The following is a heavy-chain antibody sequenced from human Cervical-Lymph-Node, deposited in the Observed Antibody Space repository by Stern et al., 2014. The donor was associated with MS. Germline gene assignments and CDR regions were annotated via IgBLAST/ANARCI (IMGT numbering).Heavy chain of an antibody. CDR1: GYNFISYW. V-gene: IGHV5-51*03. CDR2: IYPGDSDI. CDR3: ARWSVACDY. Sequence: VQLVQSGAELKKPGESLKISCKTSGYNFISYWIAWVRQVPGKGLEWIGIIYPGDSDITYSPSFQGHVPISVDKSITTAYLQWNSLKASDTAVYYCARWSVACDYWGQGALITVSS. J-gene: IGHJ4*02. D-gene: IGHD2-21*01.